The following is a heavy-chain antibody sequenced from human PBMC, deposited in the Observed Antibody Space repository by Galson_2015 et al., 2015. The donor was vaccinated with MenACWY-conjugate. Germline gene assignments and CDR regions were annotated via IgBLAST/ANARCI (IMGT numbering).Heavy chain of an antibody. CDR1: GYSSTNYW. CDR3: ARRLASCGGDCYSGFDY. D-gene: IGHD2-21*02. Sequence: QSGAEVKKPGESLKISCKGSGYSSTNYWIGWVRQMPGKGLEWMGIVYPADSDSRYSPSFEGQVTMSADKSISTAYLQWSSLKASDTAIYYYARRLASCGGDCYSGFDYWGQGTLVTVSS. V-gene: IGHV5-51*01. CDR2: VYPADSDS. J-gene: IGHJ4*02.